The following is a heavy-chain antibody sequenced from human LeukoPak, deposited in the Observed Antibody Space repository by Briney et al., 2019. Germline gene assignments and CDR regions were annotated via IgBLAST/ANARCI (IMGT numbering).Heavy chain of an antibody. CDR2: ISSSSSYI. CDR3: ASGTGTSIDY. V-gene: IGHV3-21*01. J-gene: IGHJ4*02. Sequence: PGGSLRLSCAASGFTFSSYSMNWVRQAPGKGLEWVSSISSSSSYIYYADSVKGRFTISRDNAKNSLYLQMNSLRAEDTAVYYCASGTGTSIDYWGQGTLVTVSS. CDR1: GFTFSSYS. D-gene: IGHD1-14*01.